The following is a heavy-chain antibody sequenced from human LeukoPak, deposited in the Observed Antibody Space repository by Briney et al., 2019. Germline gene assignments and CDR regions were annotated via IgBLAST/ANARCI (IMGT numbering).Heavy chain of an antibody. J-gene: IGHJ5*02. CDR1: GYTFTSYA. CDR3: ARGLVLRYFDWSPLDP. Sequence: ASVKVSCKASGYTFTSYAMHWVRQAPGQRLEWIGWINAGNGNTKYSKEFQGRVTITRDTSASTAYMELSSLRSEDMAVYYCARGLVLRYFDWSPLDPWGQGTLVTVSS. V-gene: IGHV1-3*03. CDR2: INAGNGNT. D-gene: IGHD3-9*01.